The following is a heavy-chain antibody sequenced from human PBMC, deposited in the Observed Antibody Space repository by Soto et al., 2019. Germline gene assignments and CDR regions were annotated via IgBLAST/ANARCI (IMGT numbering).Heavy chain of an antibody. CDR2: IIGGDGDK. D-gene: IGHD2-2*01. Sequence: GESLKISCTASGCTFRTFTMNWVRQAPGKGLEWVSGIIGGDGDKFYSDSVKGRFTISRDNSKDMLFLQMSSLRVDDTAVYYCARVVPAAMMGWFDPWGQGTLVTVSS. CDR1: GCTFRTFT. V-gene: IGHV3-23*01. J-gene: IGHJ5*02. CDR3: ARVVPAAMMGWFDP.